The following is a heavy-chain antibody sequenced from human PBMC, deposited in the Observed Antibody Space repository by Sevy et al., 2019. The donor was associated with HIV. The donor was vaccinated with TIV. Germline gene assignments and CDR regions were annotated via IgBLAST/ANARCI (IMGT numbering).Heavy chain of an antibody. CDR2: ISWNSGTI. J-gene: IGHJ4*02. CDR3: ARQRGVVLVPAAPFDY. V-gene: IGHV3-9*01. CDR1: GFTFDDYA. Sequence: GGSLRLSCAASGFTFDDYAMHWVRQAPGKGLEWVSGISWNSGTIGYADSVKGRFTISRDNAKNSLYLQMNSLRAEDKALYYCARQRGVVLVPAAPFDYWGQGTLVTVSS. D-gene: IGHD2-2*01.